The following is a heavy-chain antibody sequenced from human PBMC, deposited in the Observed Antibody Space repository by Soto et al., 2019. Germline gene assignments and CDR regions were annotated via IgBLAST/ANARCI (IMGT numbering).Heavy chain of an antibody. V-gene: IGHV3-23*01. J-gene: IGHJ4*02. CDR2: ITDTGGDT. CDR1: GITGGSRA. Sequence: GGALRLSCVASGITGGSRAMSWVRQAPGEGLEWVSTITDTGGDTKYSDSVRGRFTMSRDNPKKTLYLQMNNLRVEDSALYYSARRPKASYPGSRISDFRGRGSLVTVSS. D-gene: IGHD3-10*01. CDR3: ARRPKASYPGSRISDF.